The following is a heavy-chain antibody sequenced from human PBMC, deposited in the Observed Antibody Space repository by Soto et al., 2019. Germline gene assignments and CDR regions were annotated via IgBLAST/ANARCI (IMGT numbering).Heavy chain of an antibody. Sequence: QVQLQQWGAGLLKPSETLSLTCAVYGGSFSGYYWCWIRQPPGKGLEWIGEINHSGSTNYNPSLKRRVTVSVYTAKNQFSLKVSAVTAADTAVYYCARGLSNSWHGVRFDPLGQGTLVTVSS. CDR3: ARGLSNSWHGVRFDP. V-gene: IGHV4-34*01. CDR2: INHSGST. D-gene: IGHD6-13*01. J-gene: IGHJ5*02. CDR1: GGSFSGYY.